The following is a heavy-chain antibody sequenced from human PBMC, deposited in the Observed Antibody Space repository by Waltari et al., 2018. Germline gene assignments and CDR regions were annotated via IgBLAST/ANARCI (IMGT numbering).Heavy chain of an antibody. D-gene: IGHD2-15*01. J-gene: IGHJ3*02. Sequence: FQGRVTITADESTSTANMDLSSLRSDDTAVYYCARWGGKYAAFDIWGQGTMVTVSS. CDR3: ARWGGKYAAFDI. V-gene: IGHV1-69*01.